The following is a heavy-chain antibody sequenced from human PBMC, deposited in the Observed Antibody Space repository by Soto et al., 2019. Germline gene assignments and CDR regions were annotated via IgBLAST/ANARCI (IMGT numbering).Heavy chain of an antibody. D-gene: IGHD5-18*01. CDR2: IYYSGST. J-gene: IGHJ4*02. Sequence: QVQLQESGPGLVKPSETLSLTCTVSGGSISSYYWSWIRQPPGKGLEWIGYIYYSGSTNYNPSLTSRVTISVDTSKNQFSLKLSSVTAADTAVYYCARPSWIQLEYYFDYWGQGTLVTVSS. CDR1: GGSISSYY. V-gene: IGHV4-59*08. CDR3: ARPSWIQLEYYFDY.